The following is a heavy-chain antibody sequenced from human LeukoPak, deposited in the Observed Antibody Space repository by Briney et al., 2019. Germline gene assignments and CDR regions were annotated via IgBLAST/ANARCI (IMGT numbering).Heavy chain of an antibody. Sequence: SETLSLTCAVYGGSFSGYYWSWIRHPPGKGLEWIGEINHSGSTNYNPSLKSRVTISVDTSKNQFSLKLSSVTAADTAVYYCARGPTGTPGYFDYWGQGTLVTVSS. CDR3: ARGPTGTPGYFDY. V-gene: IGHV4-34*01. CDR2: INHSGST. CDR1: GGSFSGYY. J-gene: IGHJ4*02. D-gene: IGHD1-1*01.